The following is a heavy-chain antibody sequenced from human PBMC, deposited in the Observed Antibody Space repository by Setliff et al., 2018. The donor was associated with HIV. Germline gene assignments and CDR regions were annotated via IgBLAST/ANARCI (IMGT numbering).Heavy chain of an antibody. CDR3: ARHDVTLVRGLV. D-gene: IGHD3-10*01. CDR1: GGSISSSNW. CDR2: IYFTGST. V-gene: IGHV4-4*02. J-gene: IGHJ6*02. Sequence: PSETLSLTCAVSGGSISSSNWWSWVRQPPGKGLEWIGEIYFTGSTDYNPSLKSRVTISVDTSKNQFSPKLNSVTAADTAVYYCARHDVTLVRGLVWGQGTTVTVSS.